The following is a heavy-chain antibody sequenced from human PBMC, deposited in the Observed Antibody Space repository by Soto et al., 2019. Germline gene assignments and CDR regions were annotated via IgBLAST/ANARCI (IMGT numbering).Heavy chain of an antibody. J-gene: IGHJ4*02. Sequence: QVQLVQSGAEVKKPGASVKVSCKASGYTFTSYGISWVRQAPGQGLEWMGWISAYNGNTNYAQKLHGRVTMTTDTSTTTAYMELRSLRSDDTAVYYCARWPKFGVVIPYFDYWGQGTLVTVSS. CDR3: ARWPKFGVVIPYFDY. D-gene: IGHD3-3*01. V-gene: IGHV1-18*01. CDR2: ISAYNGNT. CDR1: GYTFTSYG.